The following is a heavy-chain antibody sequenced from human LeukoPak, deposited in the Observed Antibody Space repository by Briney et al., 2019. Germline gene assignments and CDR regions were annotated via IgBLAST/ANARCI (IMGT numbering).Heavy chain of an antibody. J-gene: IGHJ5*02. CDR2: IIPIFGTA. CDR1: GGTFSGYA. CDR3: ARVGRYCSSTSCSLQWFDP. D-gene: IGHD2-2*01. V-gene: IGHV1-69*06. Sequence: SVKVSCKASGGTFSGYAISWVRQAPGQGLEWMRGIIPIFGTANYAQKFQGRVTITADKSTSTAYMELSSLRSEDTAVYYCARVGRYCSSTSCSLQWFDPWGQGTLVTVSS.